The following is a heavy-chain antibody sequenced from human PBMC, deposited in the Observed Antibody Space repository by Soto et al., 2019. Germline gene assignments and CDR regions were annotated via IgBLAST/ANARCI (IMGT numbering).Heavy chain of an antibody. V-gene: IGHV3-23*01. D-gene: IGHD2-8*01. J-gene: IGHJ4*02. Sequence: PAESLRLSCTASGFTFNDYAMSWVRQAPGKGLEWVSTVSGPGDTTYYAESVKGRFTISRDNSRDTLDQQVKSLRAEDTAIYYCVMGYYFDYWGQGSLVTVSS. CDR2: VSGPGDTT. CDR3: VMGYYFDY. CDR1: GFTFNDYA.